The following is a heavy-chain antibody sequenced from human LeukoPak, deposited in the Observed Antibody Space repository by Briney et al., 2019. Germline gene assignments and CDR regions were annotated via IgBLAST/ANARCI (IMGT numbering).Heavy chain of an antibody. CDR1: GFTFDDYA. Sequence: GRSLRLSCAASGFTFDDYAMHWVRQAPGKGLEWVSGISWNSGSIGYADSVKGRFTISRDNAKNSLYLQTNSLRAEDMALYYCARRNYYDNSGYAFDIWGQGTMVTVSS. D-gene: IGHD3-22*01. CDR3: ARRNYYDNSGYAFDI. J-gene: IGHJ3*02. V-gene: IGHV3-9*03. CDR2: ISWNSGSI.